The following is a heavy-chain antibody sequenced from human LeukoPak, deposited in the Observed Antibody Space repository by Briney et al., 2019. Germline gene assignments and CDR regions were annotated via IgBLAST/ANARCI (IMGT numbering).Heavy chain of an antibody. V-gene: IGHV1-2*02. CDR2: INPNSGGT. CDR3: AKPRRGSDDWFDP. CDR1: GYTFTGYY. J-gene: IGHJ5*02. Sequence: ASVKVSCKASGYTFTGYYMHWVRQAPGQGLEWMGWINPNSGGTNYAQKFQGRVTMTRDTSISTAYMELSRLRSDGTAVYYCAKPRRGSDDWFDPWGQGTLVTVSS.